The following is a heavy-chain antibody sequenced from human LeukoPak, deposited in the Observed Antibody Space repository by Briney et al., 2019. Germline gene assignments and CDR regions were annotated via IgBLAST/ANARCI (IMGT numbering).Heavy chain of an antibody. CDR2: ISGSGSTI. Sequence: PGGSLRLSCAASGFTFSSYEMNWVRQVPGKGLEWVSYISGSGSTIYYADSVKGRFAISRDNAKNSLYLQMNSLRAEDTAVYYCAGDYYDNGGRFDYWGQGTLVTVSS. CDR3: AGDYYDNGGRFDY. J-gene: IGHJ4*02. D-gene: IGHD3-22*01. V-gene: IGHV3-48*03. CDR1: GFTFSSYE.